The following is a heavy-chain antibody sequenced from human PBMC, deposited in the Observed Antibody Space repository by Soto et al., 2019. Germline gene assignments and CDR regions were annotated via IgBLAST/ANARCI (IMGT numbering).Heavy chain of an antibody. CDR3: AKGVYGRRDYYYYNMDV. J-gene: IGHJ6*02. CDR1: GFSFSTNG. Sequence: PGGSLRLSCAASGFSFSTNGMSWVRQAPGKGLEWVSAISGGGDTTYYADSMKGRFTISRDNSKSTLQLQMNSLRAEVTAVHYCAKGVYGRRDYYYYNMDVWGQGTTVTVS. CDR2: ISGGGDTT. V-gene: IGHV3-23*01. D-gene: IGHD3-10*01.